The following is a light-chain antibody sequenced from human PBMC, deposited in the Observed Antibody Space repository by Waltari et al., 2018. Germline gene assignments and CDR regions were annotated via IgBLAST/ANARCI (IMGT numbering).Light chain of an antibody. Sequence: SYDLTQPPSVSVSPGQTARITCPGDALANQYAPWYQQKAGQAPVVMIYKDTQRPSGIPELFSGSSSGTTVTLTIRGVQAEDEADYYCQSVDSSASYVIFGGGTKLTVL. V-gene: IGLV3-25*03. CDR1: ALANQY. J-gene: IGLJ2*01. CDR3: QSVDSSASYVI. CDR2: KDT.